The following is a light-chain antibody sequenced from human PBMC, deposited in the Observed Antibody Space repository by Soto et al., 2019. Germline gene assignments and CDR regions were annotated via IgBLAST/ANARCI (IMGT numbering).Light chain of an antibody. Sequence: DIQMTQSPSILSASIGDRVTITCRASQNIDASLAWYQQKPGKAPKLLIYKASTLESEVPSRFSGRGSGTEFPLTISSLQPDDFATYYCQQYDTYPLIFGGGTKVEIK. V-gene: IGKV1-5*03. CDR3: QQYDTYPLI. J-gene: IGKJ4*01. CDR1: QNIDAS. CDR2: KAS.